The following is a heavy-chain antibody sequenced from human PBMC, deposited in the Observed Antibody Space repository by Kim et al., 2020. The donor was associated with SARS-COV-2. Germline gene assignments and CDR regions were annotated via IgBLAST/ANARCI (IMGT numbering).Heavy chain of an antibody. V-gene: IGHV4-4*07. CDR3: PLAAAGTGEDY. CDR2: VYTSGST. D-gene: IGHD6-13*01. J-gene: IGHJ4*02. CDR1: GGSISSYY. Sequence: SETLSLTCTVSGGSISSYYWSWIRQPAGKVLEWIGRVYTSGSTNYNPSLKSRVTMSVDRSKNQFSLKLSSVTAADTAVYYCPLAAAGTGEDYWGQGTLVTVSS.